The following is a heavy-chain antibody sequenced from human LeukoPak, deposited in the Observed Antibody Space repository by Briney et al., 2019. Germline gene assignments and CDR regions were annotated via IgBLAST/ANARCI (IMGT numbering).Heavy chain of an antibody. CDR2: IWYDGSNK. Sequence: GGSLGLSCAASGFTFSTYGMHWVRQAPGKGLEWVAIIWYDGSNKYYADSVKGRFTISRDNSKNTLYLQMNSLRAEDTAVYYCARGPVLAYCGGDCQGDAFDIWGQGTMVTVSS. CDR1: GFTFSTYG. CDR3: ARGPVLAYCGGDCQGDAFDI. V-gene: IGHV3-33*01. J-gene: IGHJ3*02. D-gene: IGHD2-21*02.